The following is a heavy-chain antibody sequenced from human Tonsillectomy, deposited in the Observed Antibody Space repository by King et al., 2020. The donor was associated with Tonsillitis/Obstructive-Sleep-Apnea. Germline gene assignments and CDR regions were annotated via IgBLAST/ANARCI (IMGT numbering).Heavy chain of an antibody. CDR3: ARVARWNGDDAFDI. CDR2: IYTSGTT. V-gene: IGHV4-4*07. D-gene: IGHD1-1*01. Sequence: VQLQESGPGLVKPSETLSLTCTVSGGSISSYFWNWIRQPAGKGLEWIGRIYTSGTTNYSPSLKSRVSMSVDTSKNQFSLRLSSVTAADTAVYYCARVARWNGDDAFDIWGQGTMVTVSS. J-gene: IGHJ3*02. CDR1: GGSISSYF.